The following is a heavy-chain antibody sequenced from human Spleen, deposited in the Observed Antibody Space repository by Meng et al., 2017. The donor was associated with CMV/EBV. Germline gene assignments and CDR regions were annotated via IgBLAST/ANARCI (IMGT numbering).Heavy chain of an antibody. CDR1: GGSFSGYY. V-gene: IGHV4-34*01. Sequence: SETLSLTCAVYGGSFSGYYWSWIRQPPGKGLEWIGEINHSGSTNYNPSLKSRVTISVDTSKNQFSLKLSSVTAADTAVYYCASPSGRVRARPYNYYYYGMDVWGQGTTVTVSS. CDR3: ASPSGRVRARPYNYYYYGMDV. D-gene: IGHD6-6*01. J-gene: IGHJ6*02. CDR2: INHSGST.